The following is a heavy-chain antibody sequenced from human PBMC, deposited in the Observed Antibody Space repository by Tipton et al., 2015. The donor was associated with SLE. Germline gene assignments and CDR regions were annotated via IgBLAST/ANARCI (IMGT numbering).Heavy chain of an antibody. CDR2: ISSSSSYI. V-gene: IGHV3-21*04. D-gene: IGHD5-12*01. CDR1: GFTFSSYS. J-gene: IGHJ6*02. Sequence: SLRLSCAASGFTFSSYSMNWVRQAPGKGLEWISSISSSSSYIYYADSVKGRFTISRDNAKNSLYLQMNSLRPEDTALYYCAKQLEGGYAFHGMDVWGQGTTVTVSS. CDR3: AKQLEGGYAFHGMDV.